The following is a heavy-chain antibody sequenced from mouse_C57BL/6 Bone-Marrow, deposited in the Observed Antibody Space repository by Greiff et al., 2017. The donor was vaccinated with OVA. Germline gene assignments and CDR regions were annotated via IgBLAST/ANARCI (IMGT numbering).Heavy chain of an antibody. D-gene: IGHD1-1*01. CDR3: ARDTPHYYGSSPLYWYFDV. V-gene: IGHV3-5*01. CDR1: GISITTGNYR. CDR2: IYYSGTI. J-gene: IGHJ1*03. Sequence: EVQLQESGPGLVKPSQTVFLTCTVTGISITTGNYRWSWIRQFPGNKLEWIGYIYYSGTITYNPSLTSRTTITRDTPKNQFFLEMNSLTAEDTATYYCARDTPHYYGSSPLYWYFDVWGTGTTVTVSS.